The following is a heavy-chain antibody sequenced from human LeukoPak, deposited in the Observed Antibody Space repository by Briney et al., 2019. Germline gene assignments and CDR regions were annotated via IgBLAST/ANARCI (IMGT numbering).Heavy chain of an antibody. CDR2: IYSGGST. CDR1: GFTFSSYG. V-gene: IGHV3-53*01. Sequence: PGGSLRLPCAASGFTFSSYGMHWVRQAPGKGLEWVSVIYSGGSTYYADSVKGRFTISRDNSKNTLYLQMNSLRAEDTAVYYCARVNDYYFDYWGQGTLVTVSS. CDR3: ARVNDYYFDY. D-gene: IGHD2-21*02. J-gene: IGHJ4*02.